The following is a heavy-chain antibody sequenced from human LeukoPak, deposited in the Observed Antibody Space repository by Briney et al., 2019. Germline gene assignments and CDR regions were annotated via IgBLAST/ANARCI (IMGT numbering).Heavy chain of an antibody. CDR3: ARGKIGYYYGDYDGY. J-gene: IGHJ4*02. Sequence: GGSLRLSCAASGFTSSNAWMSWVRQVPGKGLEWVGRIKSKTDGETTHYAAPVQGRFTISRDDSKSTLYLQMNSLKTEDTAVYYCARGKIGYYYGDYDGYWGQGTLVTVSS. CDR1: GFTSSNAW. CDR2: IKSKTDGETT. D-gene: IGHD4-17*01. V-gene: IGHV3-15*01.